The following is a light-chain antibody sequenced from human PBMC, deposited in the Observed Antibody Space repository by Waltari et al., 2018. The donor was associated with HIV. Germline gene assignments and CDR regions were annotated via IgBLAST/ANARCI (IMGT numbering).Light chain of an antibody. CDR2: EVT. V-gene: IGLV2-14*01. J-gene: IGLJ2*01. Sequence: QSALTHPASVSGSPGPSIVLPCTGSSSDIGYYDYVSWYQQYPGQAPKALIYEVTSRPSGTSSRFSGSKSATTAFLSISNLQTDDEADYFCSSYTRRGTVVFGGGTRLTVL. CDR1: SSDIGYYDY. CDR3: SSYTRRGTVV.